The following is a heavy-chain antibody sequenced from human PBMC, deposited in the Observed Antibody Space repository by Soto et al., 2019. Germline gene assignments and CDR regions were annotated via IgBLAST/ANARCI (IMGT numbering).Heavy chain of an antibody. J-gene: IGHJ6*02. CDR1: GFTFSNYG. D-gene: IGHD2-2*01. Sequence: QVQLVESGGGVVQPGRSLRLSCAASGFTFSNYGMHWVRQTPGKGLDWVALILYDGSNKYYGDSVKGRFTISRDNSTNTLYLQVSSLRAEDTAVYYCAKSRDAYNFYFYYGMDVWGQGTTVTVSS. V-gene: IGHV3-30*18. CDR2: ILYDGSNK. CDR3: AKSRDAYNFYFYYGMDV.